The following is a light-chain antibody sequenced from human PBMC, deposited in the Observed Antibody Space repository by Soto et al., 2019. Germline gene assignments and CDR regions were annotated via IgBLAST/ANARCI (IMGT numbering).Light chain of an antibody. V-gene: IGLV2-14*03. CDR2: DVS. CDR1: SSDVGGYNF. Sequence: QSALTQPASVSGSPGQSVTISCAGTSSDVGGYNFVSWYQQHPGKAPQLMIYDVSSRPSGVSNRFSGSKSGNTASLTISGLQAEDEADYYGSSYTSSYTYVFGTGTKVTVL. CDR3: SSYTSSYTYV. J-gene: IGLJ1*01.